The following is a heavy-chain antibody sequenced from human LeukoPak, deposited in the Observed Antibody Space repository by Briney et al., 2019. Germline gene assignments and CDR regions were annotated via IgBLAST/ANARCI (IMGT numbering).Heavy chain of an antibody. CDR1: GYSISSGYY. CDR2: IYHSGST. D-gene: IGHD2-2*02. V-gene: IGHV4-38-2*02. J-gene: IGHJ6*03. Sequence: SETLSLTCAVSGYSISSGYYWGWIRQLPGKGLEWIGSIYHSGSTYYNPSLKSRVTISVDTSKNQFSLKLSSVTAADTAVYYCAREGEVVVPAAIYYMDVWGKGTTVTVSS. CDR3: AREGEVVVPAAIYYMDV.